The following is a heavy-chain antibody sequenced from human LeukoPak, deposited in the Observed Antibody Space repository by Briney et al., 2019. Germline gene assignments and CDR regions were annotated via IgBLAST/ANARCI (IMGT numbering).Heavy chain of an antibody. D-gene: IGHD3-3*01. V-gene: IGHV3-21*01. Sequence: GGSLRLSCAASGFTFSSYSMNWVRQAPGKGLEWVSSISSSGSYIYYADSVKGRFTISRDNAKNSLYLQMNSLRAEDTAVYYCASRWSITSFGEMDVWGKGTTVTVSS. CDR3: ASRWSITSFGEMDV. CDR2: ISSSGSYI. J-gene: IGHJ6*04. CDR1: GFTFSSYS.